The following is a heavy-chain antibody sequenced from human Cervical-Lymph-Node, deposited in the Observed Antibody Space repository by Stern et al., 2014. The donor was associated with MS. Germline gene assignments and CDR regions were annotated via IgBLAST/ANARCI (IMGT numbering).Heavy chain of an antibody. CDR1: GFSLSSSGVG. CDR2: VYWDDDK. CDR3: AHIRGY. V-gene: IGHV2-5*02. J-gene: IGHJ4*02. Sequence: QVNLRESGPTLVKPTQTLKLTCTFSGFSLSSSGVGVGWIRQPPGKAPEWLVLVYWDDDKRYRPSLKIRLTITKYTSKNQVVLTMTNMDPVYTATYYCAHIRGYWGQGTLVTVSS.